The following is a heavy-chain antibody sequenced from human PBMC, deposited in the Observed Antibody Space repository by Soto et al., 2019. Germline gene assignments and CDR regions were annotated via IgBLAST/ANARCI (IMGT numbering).Heavy chain of an antibody. Sequence: GGSLRLSCSASGFTFSSYAMHWVRQAPGKGLEHVSAITGNGANTYYADSVKGRFTISRDNSKNTLDLQMSSLRDEDTAVYYCAKDVYGSSWYYFHQWGQGTLVTVSS. V-gene: IGHV3-64D*06. CDR2: ITGNGANT. D-gene: IGHD6-13*01. CDR1: GFTFSSYA. J-gene: IGHJ4*02. CDR3: AKDVYGSSWYYFHQ.